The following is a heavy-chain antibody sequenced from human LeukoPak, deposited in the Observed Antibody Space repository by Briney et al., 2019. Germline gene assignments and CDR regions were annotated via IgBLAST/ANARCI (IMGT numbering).Heavy chain of an antibody. J-gene: IGHJ4*02. V-gene: IGHV3-48*03. D-gene: IGHD1-26*01. CDR2: ISSSGSTI. CDR1: GFTFSSYE. CDR3: AREGGRGSFFDY. Sequence: GGSLRLSCAASGFTFSSYEMNWVRQAPGRGLEWASYISSSGSTIYYADSVKGRFTISRDNAKNSLYLQMNSLRAEDTAVYYCAREGGRGSFFDYWGQGTLVTVSS.